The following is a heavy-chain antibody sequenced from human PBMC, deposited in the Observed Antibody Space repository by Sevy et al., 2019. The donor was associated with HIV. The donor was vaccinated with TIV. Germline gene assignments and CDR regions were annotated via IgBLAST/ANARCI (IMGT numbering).Heavy chain of an antibody. Sequence: SETLSLTCAVSGDSISSGVFSWNWIRQPPGKGLEWIGYVFHTGSTYYHPSLKSRATISVDTSKNQFSLKLSSMTAADTAVYYCARDGGTLTSPGSFDFWGQGKMVTVSS. D-gene: IGHD4-17*01. CDR3: ARDGGTLTSPGSFDF. V-gene: IGHV4-30-2*01. CDR2: VFHTGST. J-gene: IGHJ3*01. CDR1: GDSISSGVFS.